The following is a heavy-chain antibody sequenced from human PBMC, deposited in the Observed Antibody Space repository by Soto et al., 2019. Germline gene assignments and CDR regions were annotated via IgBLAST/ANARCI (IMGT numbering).Heavy chain of an antibody. J-gene: IGHJ5*02. Sequence: GGSLRLSCAASGFTVSSNYMSWVRQAPGKGLEWVSVIYSGGSTYYADSVKGRFTISRDNSKNTMYLQMNSLRAEDTAVYYCARDQRYEGDVWFDPWGQGTLVTVSS. D-gene: IGHD2-2*01. V-gene: IGHV3-53*01. CDR2: IYSGGST. CDR1: GFTVSSNY. CDR3: ARDQRYEGDVWFDP.